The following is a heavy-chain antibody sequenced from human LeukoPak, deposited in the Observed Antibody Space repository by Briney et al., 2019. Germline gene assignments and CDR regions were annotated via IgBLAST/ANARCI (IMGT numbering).Heavy chain of an antibody. CDR3: AREGVGGLPFDF. J-gene: IGHJ4*02. CDR2: INPNTGVR. Sequence: ASVKVSCKASGYTFTSYGISWVRQAPGQGLEWMGWINPNTGVRKSTQKFQGRVTMTGDTSITTAYMELIRLRSDDTAIYYCAREGVGGLPFDFWGQGTLVSV. V-gene: IGHV1-2*02. CDR1: GYTFTSYG. D-gene: IGHD4-23*01.